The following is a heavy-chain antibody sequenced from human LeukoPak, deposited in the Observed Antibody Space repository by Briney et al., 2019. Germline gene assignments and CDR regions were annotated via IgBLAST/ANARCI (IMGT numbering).Heavy chain of an antibody. J-gene: IGHJ4*02. V-gene: IGHV4-4*02. CDR3: ASREYSGSYSGTGY. Sequence: SGTLSLTCAVSGVSISSSNWWSWVRQPPGKGLEWIGEIYHSGSTNYNPSLQSRVTISVDKSKNQFSLKLSSVTAADTAVYYCASREYSGSYSGTGYWGQGTLVTVSS. CDR2: IYHSGST. CDR1: GVSISSSNW. D-gene: IGHD1-26*01.